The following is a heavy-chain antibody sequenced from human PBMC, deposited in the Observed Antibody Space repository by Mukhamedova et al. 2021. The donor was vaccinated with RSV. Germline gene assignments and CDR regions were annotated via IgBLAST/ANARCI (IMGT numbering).Heavy chain of an antibody. CDR3: ARGRGGWRTGRFDY. Sequence: GFTFSSYAMHWVRQAPGKGLEWVAVISYDGSNKYYADSVKGRFTISRDNSKNTLYLQMNSLRAEDTAVYYCARGRGGWRTGRFDY. D-gene: IGHD2-8*02. V-gene: IGHV3-30*04. J-gene: IGHJ4*01. CDR2: ISYDGSNK. CDR1: GFTFSSYA.